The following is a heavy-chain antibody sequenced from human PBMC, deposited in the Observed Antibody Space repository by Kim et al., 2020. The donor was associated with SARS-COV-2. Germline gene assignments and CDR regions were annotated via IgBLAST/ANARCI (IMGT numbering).Heavy chain of an antibody. V-gene: IGHV4-34*01. CDR2: INHSGST. CDR3: ARGQGGTIFGVVLVSSNWFDP. CDR1: GGSFSGYY. D-gene: IGHD3-3*01. Sequence: SETLSLTCAVYGGSFSGYYWSWIRQPPGKGLEWIGEINHSGSTNYNPSLKSRVTISVDTSKNQFSLKLSSVTAADTAVYYCARGQGGTIFGVVLVSSNWFDPWGQGTLVTVSS. J-gene: IGHJ5*02.